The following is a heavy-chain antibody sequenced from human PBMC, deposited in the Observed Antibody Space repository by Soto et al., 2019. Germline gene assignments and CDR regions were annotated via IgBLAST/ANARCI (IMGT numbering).Heavy chain of an antibody. Sequence: VSCKASGYTFTSYAMHWVRQAPGQRLEWMGWINAGNGNTKYSQKFQGRVTITRDTSASTAYMELSSLRSEDTAVYYCARSIVVVTAVDYWGHGTVVTRSS. CDR1: GYTFTSYA. D-gene: IGHD2-21*02. V-gene: IGHV1-3*01. CDR3: ARSIVVVTAVDY. CDR2: INAGNGNT. J-gene: IGHJ4*01.